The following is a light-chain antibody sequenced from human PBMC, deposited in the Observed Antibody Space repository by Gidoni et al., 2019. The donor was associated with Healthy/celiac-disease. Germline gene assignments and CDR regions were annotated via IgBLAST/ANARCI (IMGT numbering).Light chain of an antibody. CDR3: CSYAGSSTFV. Sequence: VTISCTGTSSDVGGYNSVSWYQQHPGKAPKLMIYAVSKRPSGVPDRFSGSKSGNTASLTLSGLHAEDEADYYCCSYAGSSTFVFGGGTTLTVL. J-gene: IGLJ2*01. CDR2: AVS. V-gene: IGLV2-11*01. CDR1: SSDVGGYNS.